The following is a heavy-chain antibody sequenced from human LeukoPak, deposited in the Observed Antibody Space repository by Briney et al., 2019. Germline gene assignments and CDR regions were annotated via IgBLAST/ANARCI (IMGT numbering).Heavy chain of an antibody. CDR3: AELGITMIGGV. V-gene: IGHV3-23*01. CDR2: ISASGAIT. J-gene: IGHJ6*04. D-gene: IGHD3-10*02. Sequence: GGSLRLSCSASGFTFNNYAMSWVRQAPGKGLEWVSGISASGAITYYADSVKGRFTISRDNAKNSLYLQMNSLRAEDTAVYYCAELGITMIGGVWGKGTTVTISS. CDR1: GFTFNNYA.